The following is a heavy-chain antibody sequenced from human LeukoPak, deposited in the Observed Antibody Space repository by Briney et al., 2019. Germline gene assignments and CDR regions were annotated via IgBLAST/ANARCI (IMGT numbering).Heavy chain of an antibody. V-gene: IGHV3-30*18. Sequence: GGSLRLSCAVSGFTFSSYGMHWVRQAPGKGLEWMAVISYDGTNKYYADSVKGRFTISRDNSKNTLYLQMNSLRAEDTAVYYCAKDEIGAVAGLIDYWGQGTLVTVSS. CDR1: GFTFSSYG. J-gene: IGHJ4*02. D-gene: IGHD6-19*01. CDR2: ISYDGTNK. CDR3: AKDEIGAVAGLIDY.